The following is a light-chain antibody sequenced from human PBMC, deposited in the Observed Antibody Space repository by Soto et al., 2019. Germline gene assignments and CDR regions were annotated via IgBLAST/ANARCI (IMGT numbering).Light chain of an antibody. CDR1: QSVSSSF. J-gene: IGKJ1*01. CDR3: QQYGSSPRT. Sequence: EIVLTQSPGTLSLSPGERATLSCRASQSVSSSFLAWYQQKPGQAPRLLIYGASNRATGIPDRFSGSGSGTDFTLTISRLEPEDFAVYYCQQYGSSPRTFSQGTKVDIK. V-gene: IGKV3-20*01. CDR2: GAS.